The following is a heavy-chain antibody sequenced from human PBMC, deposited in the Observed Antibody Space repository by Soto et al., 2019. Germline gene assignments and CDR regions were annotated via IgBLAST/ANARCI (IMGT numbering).Heavy chain of an antibody. CDR3: AKDSIFGYCSSTSCYTYFDY. J-gene: IGHJ4*02. CDR1: GFTFSSYA. Sequence: GGSLRLSCAASGFTFSSYAMSWVRQAPGKGLEWVSAISGSGGSTYYADSVKGRFTISRDNSKNTLYLQMNSLRAEDTAVYYCAKDSIFGYCSSTSCYTYFDYWGQGTLVTVSS. D-gene: IGHD2-2*02. CDR2: ISGSGGST. V-gene: IGHV3-23*01.